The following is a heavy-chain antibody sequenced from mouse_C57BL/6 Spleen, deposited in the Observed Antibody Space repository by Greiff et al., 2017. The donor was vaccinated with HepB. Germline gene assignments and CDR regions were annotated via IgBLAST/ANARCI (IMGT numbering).Heavy chain of an antibody. J-gene: IGHJ1*03. CDR1: GYSITSDY. V-gene: IGHV3-8*01. CDR2: ISYSGST. CDR3: ARGTTVVGGYFDV. D-gene: IGHD1-1*01. Sequence: DVMLVESGPGLAKPSQTLSLTCSVTGYSITSDYWNWIRKFPGNKLEYMGYISYSGSTYYNPSLKSRISITRDTSKNQYYLQLNSVTTEDTATYYCARGTTVVGGYFDVWGTGTTVTVSS.